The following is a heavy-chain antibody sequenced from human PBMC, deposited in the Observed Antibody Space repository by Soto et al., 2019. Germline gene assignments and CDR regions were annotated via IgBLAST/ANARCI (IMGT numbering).Heavy chain of an antibody. D-gene: IGHD3-22*01. CDR1: GYTFTTYG. CDR3: ARVFFRLFAFDI. V-gene: IGHV1-18*01. Sequence: QVQLVQSGGEVKKPGASVTVSCKASGYTFTTYGISCVRQAPGQGLEWMGWISAYNGNTSYAQKLQGRVTMTTDTSTSTAYMELRSLRSDDTAVYYCARVFFRLFAFDIWGQGTMVTVSS. J-gene: IGHJ3*02. CDR2: ISAYNGNT.